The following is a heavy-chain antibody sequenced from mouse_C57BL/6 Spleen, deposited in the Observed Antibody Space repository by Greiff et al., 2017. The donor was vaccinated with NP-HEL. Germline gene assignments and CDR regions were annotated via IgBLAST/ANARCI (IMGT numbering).Heavy chain of an antibody. J-gene: IGHJ3*01. CDR2: INPNNGGT. CDR1: GYTFTDYY. CDR3: ALYYGYEAWFAY. Sequence: EVQLQQSGPELVKPGASVKISCKASGYTFTDYYMNWVKQSHGKSLEWIGDINPNNGGTSYNQKFKGKATLTVDKSSSTAYMELRSLTSEDSAVYYCALYYGYEAWFAYWGQGTLVTVSA. V-gene: IGHV1-26*01. D-gene: IGHD2-2*01.